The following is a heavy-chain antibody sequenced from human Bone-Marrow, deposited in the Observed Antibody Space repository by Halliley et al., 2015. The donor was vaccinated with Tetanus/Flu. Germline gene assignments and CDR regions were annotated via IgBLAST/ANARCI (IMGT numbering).Heavy chain of an antibody. Sequence: TLSLTCTVSGGSISPYYWSWIRQPPGKGLEWIGYIFYSGNTNYNPSLKSRVTISVDTSKNQFSLRLSSVTPADTAVYYCARSGSENYEGWLDPWGQGTLVTVSS. CDR3: ARSGSENYEGWLDP. J-gene: IGHJ5*02. CDR2: IFYSGNT. CDR1: GGSISPYY. D-gene: IGHD3-10*01. V-gene: IGHV4-59*01.